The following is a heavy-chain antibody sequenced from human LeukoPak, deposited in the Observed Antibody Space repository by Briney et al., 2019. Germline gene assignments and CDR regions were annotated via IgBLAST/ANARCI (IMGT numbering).Heavy chain of an antibody. CDR2: ISYDGSNK. D-gene: IGHD2-2*01. V-gene: IGHV3-30-3*01. J-gene: IGHJ4*02. CDR1: GFTFSSYA. Sequence: VGSLRLSCAASGFTFSSYAMHWVRQAPGKGLEWVAVISYDGSNKYYADSVKGRFTISRDNSKNTLYLQMNSLRAGDTAVYYCAKDIGKDSTLRWGQGTLVTVSS. CDR3: AKDIGKDSTLR.